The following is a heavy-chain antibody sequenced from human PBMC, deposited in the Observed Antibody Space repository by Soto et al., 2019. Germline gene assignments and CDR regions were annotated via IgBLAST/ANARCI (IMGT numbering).Heavy chain of an antibody. CDR2: ISGSGGST. CDR1: GFTFSIYA. Sequence: GGSLRLSCAASGFTFSIYAMSWVRQAPGKGLEWVSAISGSGGSTYYADSVKGRFTISRDNSKNTLYLQMNSLRAEDTAVYYCAKDRGQLEYFQHWGQGTLVTVS. V-gene: IGHV3-23*01. J-gene: IGHJ1*01. CDR3: AKDRGQLEYFQH. D-gene: IGHD6-6*01.